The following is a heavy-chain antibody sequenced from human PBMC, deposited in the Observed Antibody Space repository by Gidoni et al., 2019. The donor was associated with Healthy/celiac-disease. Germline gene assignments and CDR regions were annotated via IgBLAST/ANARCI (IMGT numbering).Heavy chain of an antibody. J-gene: IGHJ4*02. CDR1: GSTFSSYA. V-gene: IGHV3-23*01. D-gene: IGHD2-21*02. Sequence: EVQLLASGGGLVQPGGSLRLSCPASGSTFSSYAMSWVRQAPGKGLEWVSAISGSGGSTYDADSVKGRFTIYRDNSKNTLYLQMNSLRAEDTAVYYCAKDPGRYCGGDCYSYCFDYWGQGTLVTVSS. CDR3: AKDPGRYCGGDCYSYCFDY. CDR2: ISGSGGST.